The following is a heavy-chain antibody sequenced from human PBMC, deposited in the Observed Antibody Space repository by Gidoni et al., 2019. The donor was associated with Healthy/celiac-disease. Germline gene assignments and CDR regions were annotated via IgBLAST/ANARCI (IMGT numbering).Heavy chain of an antibody. Sequence: QVQLVESGGGVVQPGRSLRLSCAASGFTFSSYGMHWVRQAPGKGLEWVAVIWYDGSNKYYADSVKGRFTISRDNSKNTLYLQMNSLRAEDTAVYYCARVIQWFGEHHYYYYGMDVWGQGTTVTVSS. CDR1: GFTFSSYG. V-gene: IGHV3-33*01. D-gene: IGHD3-10*01. CDR2: IWYDGSNK. CDR3: ARVIQWFGEHHYYYYGMDV. J-gene: IGHJ6*02.